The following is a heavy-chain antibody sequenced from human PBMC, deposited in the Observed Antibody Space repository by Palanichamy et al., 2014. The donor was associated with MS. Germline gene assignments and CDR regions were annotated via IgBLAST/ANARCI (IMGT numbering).Heavy chain of an antibody. CDR1: GFTFSSYG. J-gene: IGHJ4*02. D-gene: IGHD3-10*01. V-gene: IGHV3-33*01. Sequence: QVQLVEVWGRRGPAWRSLRLSCAASGFTFSSYGMHWVRQAPGKGLEWVAVIWYDGSNKYYADSVKGRFTISRDNSKNTLYLQMNSLRAEDTAVYYCARDWEDYGSGTTRGSVAVGLDYWGQGTLVTVSS. CDR3: ARDWEDYGSGTTRGSVAVGLDY. CDR2: IWYDGSNK.